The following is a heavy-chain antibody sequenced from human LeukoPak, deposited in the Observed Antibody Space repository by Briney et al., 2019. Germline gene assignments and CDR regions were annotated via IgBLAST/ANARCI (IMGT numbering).Heavy chain of an antibody. CDR3: GRGSGYLLDRDY. V-gene: IGHV4-61*02. Sequence: PSETLSLTCTVSGGSTSSGSYYWSWIRQPAGKGLEWIGRIYTTGSTNYNPSLKSRVTLSVDTSKNQFSLKLRSVTATDTAASSCGRGSGYLLDRDYWGQGTLVSVSS. D-gene: IGHD3-22*01. CDR1: GGSTSSGSYY. J-gene: IGHJ4*02. CDR2: IYTTGST.